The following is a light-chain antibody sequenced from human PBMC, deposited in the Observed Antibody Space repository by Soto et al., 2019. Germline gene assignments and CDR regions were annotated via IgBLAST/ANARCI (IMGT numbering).Light chain of an antibody. Sequence: DIVLTQSPGTLSLSPGERTTLSCRASHSVSSSYLAWYQQKPDQAPRLLIYGASSRATGIPDRFSGSGSGTDFTLTISRLEPEDFAVYYCQQFDTSPPRTFGQGTRLEIK. J-gene: IGKJ5*01. V-gene: IGKV3-20*01. CDR1: HSVSSSY. CDR2: GAS. CDR3: QQFDTSPPRT.